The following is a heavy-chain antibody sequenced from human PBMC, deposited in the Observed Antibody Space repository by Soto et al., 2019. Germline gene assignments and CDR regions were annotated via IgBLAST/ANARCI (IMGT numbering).Heavy chain of an antibody. Sequence: QVQLVESGGGVVQPGRSLRLSCAVSGFTFSKHGMHWVRQAPGKGLEWVAVILADGSRQHYGDSVQGRFTISRDNAQNTLFLQMESLSAEDTAVYYCARDDDFPDNGLDYWGQGILVTVSS. CDR3: ARDDDFPDNGLDY. J-gene: IGHJ4*02. CDR1: GFTFSKHG. CDR2: ILADGSRQ. V-gene: IGHV3-33*01. D-gene: IGHD1-1*01.